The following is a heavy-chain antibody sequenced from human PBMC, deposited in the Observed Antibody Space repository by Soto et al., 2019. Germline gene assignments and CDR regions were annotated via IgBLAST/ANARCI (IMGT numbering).Heavy chain of an antibody. J-gene: IGHJ4*02. Sequence: ASVKVSCKAPADTFTSYYIHWVRQAPGHGLEWMGIINPNGGSTRFAQTFQGRITMTRDPSTSTVYMELRSLRSDDTAVYYCASVNGSGAYHYFDYWGQGTLVTVSS. CDR1: ADTFTSYY. CDR2: INPNGGST. D-gene: IGHD6-19*01. CDR3: ASVNGSGAYHYFDY. V-gene: IGHV1-46*01.